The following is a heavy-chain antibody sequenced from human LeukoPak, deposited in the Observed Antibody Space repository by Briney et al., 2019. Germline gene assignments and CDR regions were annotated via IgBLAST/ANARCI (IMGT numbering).Heavy chain of an antibody. J-gene: IGHJ4*02. Sequence: SETLSLTCTVSGGSISSSSYYWGWIRQPPGKGLEWIGSIYYSGSTYYNPSLKSRVTISVDTSKNQFSLKLSSVTAADTAVYYCARRPGIAAAVDYWGQGTLFTVSS. CDR1: GGSISSSSYY. CDR3: ARRPGIAAAVDY. V-gene: IGHV4-39*07. D-gene: IGHD6-13*01. CDR2: IYYSGST.